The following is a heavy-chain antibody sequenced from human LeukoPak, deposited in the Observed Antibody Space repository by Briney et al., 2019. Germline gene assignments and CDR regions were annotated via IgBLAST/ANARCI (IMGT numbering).Heavy chain of an antibody. CDR1: GFTLDDYG. Sequence: GGSLRLSCAASGFTLDDYGMSWVRQAPGKGLEWVSGINWNGGSTGYADSVKGRFTISRDNAKNSLYLQMNSLRAEDTALYYCAREGDGYNLEEYYFDYWGQGTLVTVSS. J-gene: IGHJ4*02. CDR2: INWNGGST. V-gene: IGHV3-20*04. CDR3: AREGDGYNLEEYYFDY. D-gene: IGHD5-24*01.